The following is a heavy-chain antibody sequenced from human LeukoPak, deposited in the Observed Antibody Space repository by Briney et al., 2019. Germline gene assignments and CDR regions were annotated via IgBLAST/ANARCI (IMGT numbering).Heavy chain of an antibody. CDR2: VSYDGSNE. D-gene: IGHD5-24*01. J-gene: IGHJ6*02. Sequence: GRSLRLSCAASGFTFSSYAMHWVRQAPGKGLEWVAVVSYDGSNEYYADSVKGRFTISRGNSKNTLYLQMNSLRAEDTAVYYCARVRRWLQLLSWGMDVWGQGTTVTVSS. CDR3: ARVRRWLQLLSWGMDV. V-gene: IGHV3-30-3*01. CDR1: GFTFSSYA.